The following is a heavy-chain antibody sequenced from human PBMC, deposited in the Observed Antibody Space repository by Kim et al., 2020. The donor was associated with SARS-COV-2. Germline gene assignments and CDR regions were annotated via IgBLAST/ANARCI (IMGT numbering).Heavy chain of an antibody. Sequence: GGSLRLSCAASGFTFDDYYMSWVRQAPGKGLEWVSGIYCNGGSKDYAYSMKGRFTICSNNDNNSHYLQKNRLTAEATAYYHSASNGPSSSRCSDRFDP. D-gene: IGHD6-13*01. CDR1: GFTFDDYY. CDR2: IYCNGGSK. J-gene: IGHJ5*02. CDR3: ASNGPSSSRCSDRFDP. V-gene: IGHV3-20*01.